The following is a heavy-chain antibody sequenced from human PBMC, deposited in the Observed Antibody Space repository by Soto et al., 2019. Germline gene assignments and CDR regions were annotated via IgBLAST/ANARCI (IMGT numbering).Heavy chain of an antibody. CDR3: ARRRYGTYALDY. V-gene: IGHV2-5*02. D-gene: IGHD1-26*01. Sequence: QITLKESGPTLVKPTQTLTLTCTFSGVSLSTNGVGVGWIRHPPGKALEWLALIYCDGDKRYSPSLRSRLTLTNDTSKNQVVLTMTNMDPVDTATYYCARRRYGTYALDYWGQGTLVTVAS. CDR1: GVSLSTNGVG. CDR2: IYCDGDK. J-gene: IGHJ4*02.